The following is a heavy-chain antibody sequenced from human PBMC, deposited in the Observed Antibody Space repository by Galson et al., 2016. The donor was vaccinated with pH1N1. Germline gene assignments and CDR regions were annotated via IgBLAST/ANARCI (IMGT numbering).Heavy chain of an antibody. J-gene: IGHJ6*02. D-gene: IGHD6-6*01. CDR1: GYIFSTFW. CDR3: ARHQSSSDDYFFYNMDV. V-gene: IGHV5-51*01. CDR2: VYPGDSET. Sequence: QSGAEVKKPGESLKISCKGSGYIFSTFWIGWVRQMPGKGLEWMGIVYPGDSETRYNPSFKGQVTISVDKSIGTAYLQWSSLKASDSAIYFCARHQSSSDDYFFYNMDVWGQGTTVTVSS.